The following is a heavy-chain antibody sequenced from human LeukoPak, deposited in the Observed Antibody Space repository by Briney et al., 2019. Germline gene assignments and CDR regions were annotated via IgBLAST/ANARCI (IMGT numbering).Heavy chain of an antibody. CDR2: ISSSSSYI. D-gene: IGHD5-24*01. Sequence: PGGSLRLSSAASGFTFSSYSMNWVRQAPGKGLEWVSSISSSSSYIYYADSVKGRFTISRDNAKNSLYLQMNSLRAEDTAVYYCARDLLDGYNYQVAFDIWGQGTMVTVSS. CDR1: GFTFSSYS. CDR3: ARDLLDGYNYQVAFDI. V-gene: IGHV3-21*01. J-gene: IGHJ3*02.